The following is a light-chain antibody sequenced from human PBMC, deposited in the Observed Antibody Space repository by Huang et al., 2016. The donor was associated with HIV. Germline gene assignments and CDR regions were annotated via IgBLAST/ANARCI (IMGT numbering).Light chain of an antibody. CDR2: DAS. J-gene: IGKJ4*01. Sequence: EIVLTQSPATLSFFPGQRVSLSCRASQNINTHLAWYQQRPGQPPRLLIYDASIRGPGVAARFSGSGSGTDFPLTISSLESEDFATYYCQQRVNGLTFGGGTKV. CDR1: QNINTH. CDR3: QQRVNGLT. V-gene: IGKV3-11*01.